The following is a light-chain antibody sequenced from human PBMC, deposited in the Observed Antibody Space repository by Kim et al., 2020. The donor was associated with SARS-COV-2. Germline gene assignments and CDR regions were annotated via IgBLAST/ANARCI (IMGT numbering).Light chain of an antibody. CDR1: QSFSSIY. V-gene: IGKV3-20*01. J-gene: IGKJ1*01. CDR2: RAS. Sequence: SPVERATLSCRASQSFSSIYFAWYQQKPGQAPRLLIYRASSRATGIPDRLSGSESGTGFTLTISRLEPGDFAVYYCHQYGSSPWTFGQGTKVEIK. CDR3: HQYGSSPWT.